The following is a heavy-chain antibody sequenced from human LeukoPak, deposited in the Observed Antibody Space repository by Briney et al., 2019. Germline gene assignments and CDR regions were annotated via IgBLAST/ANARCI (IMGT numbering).Heavy chain of an antibody. Sequence: GGSLRLSCAASGFTFSSYAMRWVRQAPGKGLEWVAVISYDGSNKYYADSVKGRFTISRDNSKNTLYLQMNSLRAEDTAVYYCARTRDGDYVSSWGQGTLVTVSS. CDR2: ISYDGSNK. CDR3: ARTRDGDYVSS. V-gene: IGHV3-30-3*01. CDR1: GFTFSSYA. D-gene: IGHD4-17*01. J-gene: IGHJ5*02.